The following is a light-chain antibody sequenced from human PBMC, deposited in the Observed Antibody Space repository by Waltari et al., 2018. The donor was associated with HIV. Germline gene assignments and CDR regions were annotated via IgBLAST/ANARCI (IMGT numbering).Light chain of an antibody. CDR2: DLN. V-gene: IGLV2-11*01. Sequence: QPPLTQSRSVSGSPGQSITISCTGTSNDVGAYNYVSWYQQHPGRAPKLLIFDLNRRSPGVPDRFSGSKSGNTASLTISGLQAEDEADYYCCSSAGRYTFVFGTGTKVTVL. J-gene: IGLJ1*01. CDR1: SNDVGAYNY. CDR3: CSSAGRYTFV.